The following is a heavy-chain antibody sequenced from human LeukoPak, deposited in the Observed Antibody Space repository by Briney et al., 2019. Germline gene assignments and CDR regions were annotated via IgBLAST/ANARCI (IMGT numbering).Heavy chain of an antibody. CDR3: ARGRGNTALTH. V-gene: IGHV3-7*01. J-gene: IGHJ4*02. CDR2: MRHDGEVK. CDR1: GFTFSSYG. D-gene: IGHD5-18*01. Sequence: PGGSLRLSCAASGFTFSSYGMHWVRQAPGKGLEWVANMRHDGEVKYYVDSVKGRFTVSGDNAKNSLYLQMNSLRAEDTAVYYCARGRGNTALTHWGQGTLVTVSS.